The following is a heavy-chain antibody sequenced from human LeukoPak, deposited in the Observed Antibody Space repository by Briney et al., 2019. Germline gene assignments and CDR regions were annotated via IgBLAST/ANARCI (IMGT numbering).Heavy chain of an antibody. D-gene: IGHD2-2*01. J-gene: IGHJ6*02. CDR2: INHSGST. CDR3: ARVVVPAAEPPTGYYGMDV. CDR1: GGSFSGYY. Sequence: KPSETLSLTCAVYGGSFSGYYWSWIRQPPGKGLEWIGEINHSGSTNYNPSLKSRVTISVDTSKNQFSLKLSSVTAADTAVYYCARVVVPAAEPPTGYYGMDVWGQGTTVTVSS. V-gene: IGHV4-34*01.